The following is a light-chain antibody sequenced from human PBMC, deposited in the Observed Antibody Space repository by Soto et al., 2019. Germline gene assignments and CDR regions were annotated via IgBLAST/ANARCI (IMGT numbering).Light chain of an antibody. CDR1: SSNIGAGYD. Sequence: QSVLTQPPSVSGAPGQRVTISCTGCSSNIGAGYDVHWYQQLPGTAPKLLIYANNIRPSGVPGRFSGSKSGTSASLAITGLQAEDEADYYCQSYDSSLSGYVFGTGTKVTVL. CDR2: ANN. V-gene: IGLV1-40*01. J-gene: IGLJ1*01. CDR3: QSYDSSLSGYV.